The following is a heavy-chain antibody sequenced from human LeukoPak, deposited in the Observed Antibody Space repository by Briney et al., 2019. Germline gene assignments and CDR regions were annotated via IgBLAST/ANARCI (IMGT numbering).Heavy chain of an antibody. Sequence: GGSLRLSCAASGFTFDDYAMHWVRQAPGKGLEWVSGISWNSGSIGYADSVKGRFTISRDNAKNSLYLQMNSLRAEDTALHYCAKDKADNYYDSSGYYSSGGMDVWGQGTTVTVSS. J-gene: IGHJ6*02. V-gene: IGHV3-9*01. CDR3: AKDKADNYYDSSGYYSSGGMDV. D-gene: IGHD3-22*01. CDR1: GFTFDDYA. CDR2: ISWNSGSI.